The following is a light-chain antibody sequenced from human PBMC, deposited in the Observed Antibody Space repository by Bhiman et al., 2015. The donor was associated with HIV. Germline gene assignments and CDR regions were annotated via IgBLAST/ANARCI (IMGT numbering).Light chain of an antibody. CDR1: SSNIGNNY. J-gene: IGLJ1*01. CDR3: QSYDSGLSALV. Sequence: QSVLTQPPSVSAAPGQKVTISCSGSSSNIGNNYVSWYQQLPGTAPKLLIYDNNKRPSGIPDRFSGSKSGTSASLTITGLQAEDEADYFCQSYDSGLSALVFGGGTKVTVL. V-gene: IGLV1-51*01. CDR2: DNN.